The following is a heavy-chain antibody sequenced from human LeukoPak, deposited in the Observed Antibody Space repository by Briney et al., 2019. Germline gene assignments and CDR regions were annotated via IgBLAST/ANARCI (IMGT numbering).Heavy chain of an antibody. CDR3: ATSIAAPREDY. CDR1: GGSISSGGCY. D-gene: IGHD6-6*01. CDR2: IYHSGST. J-gene: IGHJ4*02. V-gene: IGHV4-30-2*01. Sequence: SETLSLTCTVSGGSISSGGCYWSWIRQPPGKGLEWIGYIYHSGSTYYNPSLKSRVTISVDRSKNQFSLKLSSVTAADTAVYYCATSIAAPREDYWGQGTLVTVSS.